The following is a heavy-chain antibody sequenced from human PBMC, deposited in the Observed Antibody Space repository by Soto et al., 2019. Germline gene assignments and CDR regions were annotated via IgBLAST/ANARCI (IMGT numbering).Heavy chain of an antibody. CDR3: ATVVVAATGYNWFDP. Sequence: ASVKVSCKASGYTFTSYGISWVRQAPGQGIEWMGWISAYNGNTNYAQKLQGRVTMTTDTSTSTAYLELRSLRSDDTAVYYCATVVVAATGYNWFDPWGQGTLVXXSX. J-gene: IGHJ5*02. D-gene: IGHD2-15*01. V-gene: IGHV1-18*01. CDR1: GYTFTSYG. CDR2: ISAYNGNT.